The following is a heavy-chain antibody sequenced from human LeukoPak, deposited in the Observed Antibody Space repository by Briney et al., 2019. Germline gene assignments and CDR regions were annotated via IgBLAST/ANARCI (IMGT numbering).Heavy chain of an antibody. CDR3: ARRAFTSSSVSYYYYVDV. D-gene: IGHD6-6*01. Sequence: GESLKIYCQGPGYSFTSYWIGWVRQMPGKGMEWMGIIYPADSDARYNTSFQGRVTISAHISIRTAYLQWNSMRASDTAVYYCARRAFTSSSVSYYYYVDVRGKGATVTVSS. J-gene: IGHJ6*03. CDR2: IYPADSDA. V-gene: IGHV5-51*01. CDR1: GYSFTSYW.